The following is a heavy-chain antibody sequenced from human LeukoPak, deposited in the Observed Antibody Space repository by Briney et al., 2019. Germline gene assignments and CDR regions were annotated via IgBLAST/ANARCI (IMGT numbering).Heavy chain of an antibody. V-gene: IGHV3-23*01. CDR3: AKEDMYDFWSGYPPHLDY. D-gene: IGHD3-3*01. CDR2: ISGSGGST. CDR1: GFTFSSYA. Sequence: PGGSLRLSCAASGFTFSSYAMSWVRQAPGKGLEWVSAISGSGGSTYYADSVKGRFTISRDNSKNTLYLQMNSLRAEDTAVYYCAKEDMYDFWSGYPPHLDYWGQGTLVTVSS. J-gene: IGHJ4*02.